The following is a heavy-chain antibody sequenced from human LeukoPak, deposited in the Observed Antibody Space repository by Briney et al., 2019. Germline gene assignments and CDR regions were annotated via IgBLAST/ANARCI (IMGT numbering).Heavy chain of an antibody. CDR1: GFTFSGFG. CDR3: VGLDHNSGNFWKQ. V-gene: IGHV3-30*02. CDR2: IRYDGSNK. J-gene: IGHJ4*02. D-gene: IGHD3-3*01. Sequence: GGSLRLSCAASGFTFSGFGMHWVRQVPDKGLAWVAFIRYDGSNKYYADSVKGRLTISRDNSKNTLYLQMNSLRAEDTAVYYWVGLDHNSGNFWKQWGQGTLGNV.